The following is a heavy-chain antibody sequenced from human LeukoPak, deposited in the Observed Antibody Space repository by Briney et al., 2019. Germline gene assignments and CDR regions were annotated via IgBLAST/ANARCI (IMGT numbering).Heavy chain of an antibody. CDR1: GGSISSSSYY. Sequence: SETLSLTCTVSGGSISSSSYYWGWIRQPPGKGLEWIGSIYYSGSTYYNPSLKSRVTISVDTSKNQFSLKLSSVTAADTAVYYCARHDLRDYGDYWFDPWGQGTLVTVSS. D-gene: IGHD4-17*01. CDR2: IYYSGST. J-gene: IGHJ5*02. V-gene: IGHV4-39*01. CDR3: ARHDLRDYGDYWFDP.